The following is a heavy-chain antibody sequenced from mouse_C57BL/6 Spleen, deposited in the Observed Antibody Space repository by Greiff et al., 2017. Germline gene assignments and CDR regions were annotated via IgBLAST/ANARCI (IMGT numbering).Heavy chain of an antibody. V-gene: IGHV3-6*01. Sequence: EVKLVESGPGLVKPSQSLSLTCSVTGYSITSGYYWNWIRQFPGNKLEWMGYISYDGSNNYNPSLKNRISITRDTSKNQFFLKLNSVTTEDTATYYCGSSYEGYAMDYWGQGTSVTVSS. CDR2: ISYDGSN. J-gene: IGHJ4*01. D-gene: IGHD1-1*01. CDR1: GYSITSGYY. CDR3: GSSYEGYAMDY.